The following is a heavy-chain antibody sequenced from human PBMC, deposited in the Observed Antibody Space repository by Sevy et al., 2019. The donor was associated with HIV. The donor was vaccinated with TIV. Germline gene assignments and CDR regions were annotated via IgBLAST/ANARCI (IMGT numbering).Heavy chain of an antibody. Sequence: GGSLRLSCAASGFSFSSYWMSWLRQAPGKGLERVASIKQDGSEKYYVDSLKGRFSISKDNAKNSLYLQMNSLRVEDTAIYFCAREWHSSFDYWGQGTLVTVSS. CDR3: AREWHSSFDY. CDR2: IKQDGSEK. J-gene: IGHJ4*02. CDR1: GFSFSSYW. D-gene: IGHD6-6*01. V-gene: IGHV3-7*01.